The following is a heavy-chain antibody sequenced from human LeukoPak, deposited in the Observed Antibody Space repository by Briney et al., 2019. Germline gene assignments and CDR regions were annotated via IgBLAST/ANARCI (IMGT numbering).Heavy chain of an antibody. J-gene: IGHJ4*02. CDR1: GFTFSCYA. Sequence: GGSLRLSCAASGFTFSCYAMSWVRQAPGKGLEWVSAISGSGGSTYYADSVKGRFTISRDNSKNTLHLQMNSLRAEDTAVYYCALNPPEYSSSSLYYWGQGTLVTVSS. CDR2: ISGSGGST. CDR3: ALNPPEYSSSSLYY. D-gene: IGHD6-6*01. V-gene: IGHV3-23*01.